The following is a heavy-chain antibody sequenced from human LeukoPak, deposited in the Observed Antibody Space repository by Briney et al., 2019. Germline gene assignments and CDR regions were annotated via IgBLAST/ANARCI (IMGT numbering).Heavy chain of an antibody. J-gene: IGHJ4*02. CDR2: IYSSGST. Sequence: SETLSLTCTVSGGSMSKSCWNWIRQPPGKGLEWIGYIYSSGSTNYNPSLKSPVTISLDTSRTQSSLELTSATAADTAVYYCARGRTYLDYFDYWGQGTVVTVSS. CDR1: GGSMSKSC. CDR3: ARGRTYLDYFDY. V-gene: IGHV4-59*01. D-gene: IGHD1-14*01.